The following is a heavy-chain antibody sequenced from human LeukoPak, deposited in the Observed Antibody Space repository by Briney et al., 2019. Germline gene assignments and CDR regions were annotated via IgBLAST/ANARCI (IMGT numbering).Heavy chain of an antibody. Sequence: SETLSLTCAVYGGSFSGYYWSWIRQPPGKGLEWIGEINHSGSTNYNPSLKSRVTISVDTSKNQFSLKLSSVTAADTAVYYCAREAWSMVRGVIQDWGQGTLVTVSS. CDR1: GGSFSGYY. J-gene: IGHJ4*02. CDR2: INHSGST. D-gene: IGHD3-10*01. V-gene: IGHV4-34*01. CDR3: AREAWSMVRGVIQD.